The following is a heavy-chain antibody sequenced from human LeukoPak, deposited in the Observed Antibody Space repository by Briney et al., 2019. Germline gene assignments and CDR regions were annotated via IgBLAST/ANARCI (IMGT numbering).Heavy chain of an antibody. CDR2: IYPGDSDT. V-gene: IGHV5-51*01. D-gene: IGHD3-22*01. CDR3: ARLTYYYDSSGYSVDAFDI. CDR1: GYSFTSYW. Sequence: GESLKISCKGSGYSFTSYWIGWVSQMPGKGLEWMGIIYPGDSDTRYSPSFQGQVTISADKSISTAYLQWSSLKASDTAMYYCARLTYYYDSSGYSVDAFDIWGQGTMVTVSS. J-gene: IGHJ3*02.